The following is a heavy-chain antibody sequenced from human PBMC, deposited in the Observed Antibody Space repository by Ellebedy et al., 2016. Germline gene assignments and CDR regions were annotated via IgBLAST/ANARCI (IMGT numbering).Heavy chain of an antibody. CDR3: ARDGAALVTPYDAFDI. D-gene: IGHD4-23*01. V-gene: IGHV3-33*01. CDR1: GFTFSSYG. CDR2: IWYDGSNK. Sequence: GESLKISCAASGFTFSSYGMHWVRQAPGKGLEWVAVIWYDGSNKYYADSVKGRFTISRDNAKNSLYLQMNSLRDEDTAVYYCARDGAALVTPYDAFDIWGQGTMVTVSS. J-gene: IGHJ3*02.